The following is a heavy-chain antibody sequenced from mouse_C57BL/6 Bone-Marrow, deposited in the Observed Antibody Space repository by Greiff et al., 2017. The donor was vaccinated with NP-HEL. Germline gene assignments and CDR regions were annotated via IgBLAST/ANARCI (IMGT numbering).Heavy chain of an antibody. V-gene: IGHV1-47*01. Sequence: QVQLQQSGAELVKPGASVKMSCKASGYTFTTYPIEWMKQNHGKSLEWIGNFHPYNDDTKYNEKFKGKATLTVEKSYSTVYLEHSRLTSDDSAVYYCEKIDYYGSKNAMDDWGKGTSVTVSS. CDR1: GYTFTTYP. J-gene: IGHJ4*01. D-gene: IGHD1-1*01. CDR3: EKIDYYGSKNAMDD. CDR2: FHPYNDDT.